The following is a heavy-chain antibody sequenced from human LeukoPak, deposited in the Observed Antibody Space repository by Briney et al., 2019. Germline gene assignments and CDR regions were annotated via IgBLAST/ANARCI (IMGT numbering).Heavy chain of an antibody. D-gene: IGHD3/OR15-3a*01. CDR2: IYYSGST. CDR3: ARQTGSGLFILP. V-gene: IGHV4-39*01. Sequence: PSETLSLTCTVSGGSISTSSYYWGWIRQPPGKGLECIGNIYYSGSTYYNPSLKSRVTISVDTSKNQFSLKVTSVTAADTAMYYCARQTGSGLFILPGGQGTLVTVSS. CDR1: GGSISTSSYY. J-gene: IGHJ4*02.